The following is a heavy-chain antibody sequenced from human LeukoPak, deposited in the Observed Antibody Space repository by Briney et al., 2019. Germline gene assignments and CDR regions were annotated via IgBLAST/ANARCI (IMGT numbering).Heavy chain of an antibody. CDR3: ARVTGYRIEDCFDY. J-gene: IGHJ4*02. D-gene: IGHD6-13*01. V-gene: IGHV3-20*04. CDR1: GFTFDDYG. CDR2: INWNGGST. Sequence: PGGSLRLSCAASGFTFDDYGMSWVRQAPGKGLEWVSGINWNGGSTGYADSVKGRFTISRDNAKNSLYLQMNSLRAEDTALYYCARVTGYRIEDCFDYWGQGTLVTVSS.